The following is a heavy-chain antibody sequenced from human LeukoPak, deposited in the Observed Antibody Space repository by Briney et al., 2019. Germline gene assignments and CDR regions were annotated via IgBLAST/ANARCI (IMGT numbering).Heavy chain of an antibody. D-gene: IGHD4-23*01. CDR3: ANLIGGSSGDY. Sequence: GGSLRLSCAASGSTFRRYEMNWVRQAPGKGLEWVSYIRSSGGVLYYEDSVKGRFTFSRDNAKNSLYLQMNSLRAEDTAVYYCANLIGGSSGDYWGQGPLVTVSS. CDR1: GSTFRRYE. CDR2: IRSSGGVL. J-gene: IGHJ4*02. V-gene: IGHV3-48*03.